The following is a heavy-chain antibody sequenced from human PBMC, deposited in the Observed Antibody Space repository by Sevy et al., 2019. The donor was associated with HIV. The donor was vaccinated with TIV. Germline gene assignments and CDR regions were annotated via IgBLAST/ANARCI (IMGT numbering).Heavy chain of an antibody. CDR2: ISYDGGKK. CDR1: GFTFNAYD. V-gene: IGHV3-30*18. J-gene: IGHJ3*02. Sequence: GGSLRLSCAVSGFTFNAYDMHWVRQAPGKGLEYMALISYDGGKKYYADSVKGRFTISRDNSENTLYLQMNNLGAEETAVYYCAKDLYYDILTGDATDAFDMWGQGTMVTVSS. D-gene: IGHD3-9*01. CDR3: AKDLYYDILTGDATDAFDM.